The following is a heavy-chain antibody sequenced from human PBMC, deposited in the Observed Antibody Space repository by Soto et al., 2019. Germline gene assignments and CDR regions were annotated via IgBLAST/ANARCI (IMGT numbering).Heavy chain of an antibody. CDR3: AKDKDRIIAAGHFDS. J-gene: IGHJ4*02. Sequence: QVQLVESGGGVVQPGRSLRLSCAASGFTFSSYDIHWVRQAPGKGLEWVAVISYDGSNKYYADSVKGRFTISRDNSKNTRYLQMNSLRAEDSAVYYCAKDKDRIIAAGHFDSWGQGTLVTVSS. D-gene: IGHD6-25*01. CDR1: GFTFSSYD. V-gene: IGHV3-30*18. CDR2: ISYDGSNK.